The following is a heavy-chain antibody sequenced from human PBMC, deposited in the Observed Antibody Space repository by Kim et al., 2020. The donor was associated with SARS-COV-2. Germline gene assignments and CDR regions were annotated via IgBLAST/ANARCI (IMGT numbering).Heavy chain of an antibody. Sequence: GGSLRLSCAASGFTFSNYAMSWVRQAPGKGLEWVSPISDSGDSTYYADSVKGRFTISRDNSKNTLYLQMNSLRVEDTAVYYCAKSRSRGTYDAFDIWGQGTVVTVSS. CDR3: AKSRSRGTYDAFDI. CDR2: ISDSGDST. J-gene: IGHJ3*02. V-gene: IGHV3-23*01. D-gene: IGHD1-26*01. CDR1: GFTFSNYA.